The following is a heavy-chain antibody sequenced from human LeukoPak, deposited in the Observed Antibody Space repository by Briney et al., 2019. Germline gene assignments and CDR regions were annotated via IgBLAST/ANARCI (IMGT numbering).Heavy chain of an antibody. CDR3: ARGYCSGGSCLYVGY. D-gene: IGHD2-15*01. Sequence: GGSLRLSCAASGFTFSSYSMNWVRQAPGKGLEWVSYISSSSSSIYYADSVKGRFTISRDNAKNSLYLQMNSLRAEDTAVYYCARGYCSGGSCLYVGYWGQGTLVTVSS. V-gene: IGHV3-48*04. J-gene: IGHJ4*02. CDR1: GFTFSSYS. CDR2: ISSSSSSI.